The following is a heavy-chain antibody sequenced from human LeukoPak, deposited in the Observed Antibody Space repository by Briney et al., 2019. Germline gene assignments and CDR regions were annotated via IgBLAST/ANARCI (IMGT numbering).Heavy chain of an antibody. D-gene: IGHD3-3*01. CDR3: AKDPLYYDFWSGYFDY. Sequence: GGSLRLPCAASGFTFSSYWMHWVRQAPGKGLVWVSRINSDGSSTSYADSVKGRFTISRDNAKNTLYLQMNSLRAEDTAVYYCAKDPLYYDFWSGYFDYWGQGTLVTVSS. CDR2: INSDGSST. CDR1: GFTFSSYW. J-gene: IGHJ4*02. V-gene: IGHV3-74*01.